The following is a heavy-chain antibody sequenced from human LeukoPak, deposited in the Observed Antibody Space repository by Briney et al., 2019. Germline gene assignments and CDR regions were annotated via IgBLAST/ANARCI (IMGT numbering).Heavy chain of an antibody. Sequence: GGSLRLSCAASGFTFSYYWMHWVRQAPGKGLVWVSRINTDGSGTHHADSVKGRFTISRDNAKNTLYLQMNSLRAEDAAVYFCTRDQYCTGGSCSSPSPFHIWGQGTMVTVSS. J-gene: IGHJ3*02. V-gene: IGHV3-74*01. CDR2: INTDGSGT. D-gene: IGHD2-15*01. CDR3: TRDQYCTGGSCSSPSPFHI. CDR1: GFTFSYYW.